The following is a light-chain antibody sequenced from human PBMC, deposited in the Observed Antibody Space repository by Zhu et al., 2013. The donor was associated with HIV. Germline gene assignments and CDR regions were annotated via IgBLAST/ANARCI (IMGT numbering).Light chain of an antibody. V-gene: IGLV1-40*01. CDR2: GNS. J-gene: IGLJ3*02. CDR1: SSNIGAGYD. CDR3: SSHAGNRTWV. Sequence: QSVLTQPPSVSGAPGQRVTISCTGSSSNIGAGYDVHWYQQLPGTAPKLLIYGNSNRPSGVPDRFSGSRSGNAASLTISGLQAEDEADYYCSSHAGNRTWVFGGGTKLTVL.